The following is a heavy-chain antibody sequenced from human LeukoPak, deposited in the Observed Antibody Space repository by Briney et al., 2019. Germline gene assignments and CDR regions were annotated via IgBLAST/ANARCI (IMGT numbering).Heavy chain of an antibody. Sequence: GGSLRLSCAASGFTFSSNYMSWVRQAPGMGLEWVSVIYSGGTTYYADSVKGRFTISRDNSKNMLYLQMNSLRAEGTAVYYCARDRSNYDFWSGYLGGYYGMDVWGQGTTVTVSS. J-gene: IGHJ6*02. CDR2: IYSGGTT. D-gene: IGHD3-3*01. V-gene: IGHV3-53*01. CDR3: ARDRSNYDFWSGYLGGYYGMDV. CDR1: GFTFSSNY.